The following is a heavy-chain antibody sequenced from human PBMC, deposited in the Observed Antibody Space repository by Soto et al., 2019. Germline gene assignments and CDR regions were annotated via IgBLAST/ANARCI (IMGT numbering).Heavy chain of an antibody. J-gene: IGHJ4*02. D-gene: IGHD6-6*01. Sequence: SETLSLTCAVYGGSFSGYYWSWIRQPPGKGLEWIGEINHSGSTNYNPSLKSRVTISVDTSKNQFSLKLSSVTAADTAVYYCARRRSIAARSFGYWGQGTLVTVSS. CDR2: INHSGST. CDR1: GGSFSGYY. CDR3: ARRRSIAARSFGY. V-gene: IGHV4-34*01.